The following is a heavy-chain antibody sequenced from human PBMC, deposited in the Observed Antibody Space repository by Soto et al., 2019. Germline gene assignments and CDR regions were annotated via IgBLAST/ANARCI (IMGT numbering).Heavy chain of an antibody. CDR3: ARAPRVAARPGGIDY. CDR1: GYTFSNYG. Sequence: GASVKVSCKTSGYTFSNYGITWVRQAPGQPLEWLGWISLYSDGTNYAQKFQGRVSMTTDTSTTTAYMELSSLRSEDTAVYYCARAPRVAARPGGIDYWGQGTLVTVSS. J-gene: IGHJ4*02. V-gene: IGHV1-18*01. D-gene: IGHD6-6*01. CDR2: ISLYSDGT.